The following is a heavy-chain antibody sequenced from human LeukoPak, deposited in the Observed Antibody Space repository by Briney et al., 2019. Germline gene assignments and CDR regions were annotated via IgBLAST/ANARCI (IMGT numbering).Heavy chain of an antibody. CDR1: GFTFSSYS. Sequence: GGSLRLSCAASGFTFSSYSMNWVRQAPGKGLEWVSSISSSSSYIYYADSVKGRFTISRDNSKNTLYLQMNSLRAEDTAVYYCAKRQISDCTNGVCYIDYWGQGTLVTVSS. CDR2: ISSSSSYI. D-gene: IGHD2-8*01. CDR3: AKRQISDCTNGVCYIDY. J-gene: IGHJ4*02. V-gene: IGHV3-21*04.